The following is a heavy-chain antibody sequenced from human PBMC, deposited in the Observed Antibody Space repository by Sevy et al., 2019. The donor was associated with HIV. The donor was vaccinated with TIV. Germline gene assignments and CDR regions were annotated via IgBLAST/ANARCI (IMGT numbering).Heavy chain of an antibody. CDR3: AKDDSKAAVAPIDY. J-gene: IGHJ4*02. Sequence: GGSLRLSCAASGFTFSSYGMHWVRRAPGKGLEWVAVISYDGSNKYYADSVKGRFTISRDNSKNTLYLQMNSLRAEDTAVYYCAKDDSKAAVAPIDYWGQGTLVTVSS. V-gene: IGHV3-30*18. CDR1: GFTFSSYG. D-gene: IGHD6-19*01. CDR2: ISYDGSNK.